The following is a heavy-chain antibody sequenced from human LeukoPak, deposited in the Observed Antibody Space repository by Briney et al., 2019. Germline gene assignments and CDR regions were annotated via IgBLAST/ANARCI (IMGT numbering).Heavy chain of an antibody. V-gene: IGHV3-23*01. CDR2: ISGSGGST. J-gene: IGHJ6*02. CDR1: GFTFSSYA. CDR3: AKGGKGLWALNYYYYGMDV. D-gene: IGHD3-16*01. Sequence: GGSLRLSSAASGFTFSSYAMSWVRQAPGKGLEWVSAISGSGGSTYYADSVKGRFTISRDNSKNTLYLQMNSLRAEDTAVYYCAKGGKGLWALNYYYYGMDVWGQGTTVTVSS.